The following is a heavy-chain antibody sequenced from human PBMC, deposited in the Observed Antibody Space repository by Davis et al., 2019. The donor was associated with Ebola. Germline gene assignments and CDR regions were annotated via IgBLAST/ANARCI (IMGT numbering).Heavy chain of an antibody. CDR1: GYTFIDYY. Sequence: AALVKVSCKASGYTFIDYYIHWMRQAPGQGLEWMGWINPKSGGTKYAQKFQDWITMTRNTSINTAYVELSGLTSDDTAIYYCARAVSPSNDYYVDVWGKGAAVTVSS. J-gene: IGHJ6*03. CDR2: INPKSGGT. CDR3: ARAVSPSNDYYVDV. V-gene: IGHV1-2*04. D-gene: IGHD5/OR15-5a*01.